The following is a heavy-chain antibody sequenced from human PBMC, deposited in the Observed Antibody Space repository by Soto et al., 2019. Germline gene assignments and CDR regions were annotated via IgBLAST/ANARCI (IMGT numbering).Heavy chain of an antibody. V-gene: IGHV3-53*02. Sequence: EVQLVETGGGLIQPGGSLTLSCAASGFIISSNYMSWVRQTPGKGLQWVSVVYTGGSANYADSVKGRFTSSSDNSEKTLSLQLNSLRAYDTAVYYCASVWGGHCDLWGRGNLVTVSS. CDR3: ASVWGGHCDL. J-gene: IGHJ2*01. CDR1: GFIISSNY. CDR2: VYTGGSA. D-gene: IGHD3-16*01.